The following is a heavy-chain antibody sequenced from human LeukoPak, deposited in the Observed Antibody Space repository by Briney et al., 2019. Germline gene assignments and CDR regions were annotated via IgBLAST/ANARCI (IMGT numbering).Heavy chain of an antibody. CDR1: GGSFSGYY. V-gene: IGHV4-34*01. J-gene: IGHJ6*03. CDR2: INHSGNT. CDR3: ARGYTGYYYYMDV. Sequence: SETLSLTCAVYGGSFSGYYWSWIRQPPGKGLEWIGEINHSGNTNYNPPLKSRVTISVDTSKNQFSLKLSSVTAADTAVYYCARGYTGYYYYMDVWGKGTTVTVSS. D-gene: IGHD7-27*01.